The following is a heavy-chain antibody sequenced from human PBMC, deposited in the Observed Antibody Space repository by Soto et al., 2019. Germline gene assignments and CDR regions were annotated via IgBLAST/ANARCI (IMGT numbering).Heavy chain of an antibody. CDR3: VRDLSGPLDY. CDR2: INTDGSTT. J-gene: IGHJ4*02. V-gene: IGHV3-74*01. CDR1: GFTFSNYW. Sequence: GGSLRLSCAASGFTFSNYWMHWVRRAPGEGLMWVSRINTDGSTTIYADSVKGRFTISRDNAKNTLNLQMNSLRVEDTAVYYCVRDLSGPLDYWGVGTLVTVSX.